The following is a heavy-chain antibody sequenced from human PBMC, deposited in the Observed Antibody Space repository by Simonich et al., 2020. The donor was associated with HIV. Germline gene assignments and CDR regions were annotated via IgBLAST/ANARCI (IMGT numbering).Heavy chain of an antibody. CDR1: GGSISSNNYY. CDR3: ARLPRSGTTMKAFDI. D-gene: IGHD3-3*01. V-gene: IGHV4-39*01. CDR2: IYYTGST. Sequence: QLQLQESGPGLVKPSETLSLTCTVSGGSISSNNYYWGWIRQPPGKGLEWIGSIYYTGSTHYKPSLKSRVTISVDTSKNQFSLKLSSVTAADTAVYYCARLPRSGTTMKAFDIWGQGTMVTVSS. J-gene: IGHJ3*02.